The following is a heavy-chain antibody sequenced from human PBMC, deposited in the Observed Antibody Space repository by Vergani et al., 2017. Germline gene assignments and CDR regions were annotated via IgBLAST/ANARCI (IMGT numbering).Heavy chain of an antibody. CDR3: ARVERSGWSRGDAFDI. Sequence: QVQLQESGPGLVKPSETLSLTCTVSGSSISSYYWSWIRQPPGKGLEWIGYIYYSGSTNYNPSLKSRVTISVDTSKNRFSLKLSSVTAADTAVYYCARVERSGWSRGDAFDIWGQGTMVTVSS. J-gene: IGHJ3*02. D-gene: IGHD6-19*01. CDR2: IYYSGST. V-gene: IGHV4-59*01. CDR1: GSSISSYY.